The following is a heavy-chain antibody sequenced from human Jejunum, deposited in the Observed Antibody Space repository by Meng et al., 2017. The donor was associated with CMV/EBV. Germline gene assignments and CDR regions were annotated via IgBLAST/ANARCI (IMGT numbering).Heavy chain of an antibody. CDR2: ISAYNGNT. V-gene: IGHV1-18*01. CDR1: GYPFASYG. D-gene: IGHD6-13*01. CDR3: SRYVPNGSFWYFDF. J-gene: IGHJ2*01. Sequence: LVLSGAVGERPTAPLKVYCKASGYPFASYGISWVRQALGQGLEWMGWISAYNGNTNYAQKLQGRVTMTTDTTTSTAYMELRSLTSDDTAVYYCSRYVPNGSFWYFDFWGRGTLVTVSS.